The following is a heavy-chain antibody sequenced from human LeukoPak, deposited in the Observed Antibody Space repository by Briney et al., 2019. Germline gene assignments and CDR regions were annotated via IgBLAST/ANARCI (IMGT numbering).Heavy chain of an antibody. D-gene: IGHD2-2*01. V-gene: IGHV3-30-3*01. CDR2: ISSDGSDK. CDR1: GFTFSNYA. J-gene: IGHJ4*02. CDR3: AKDPEGIVVVPAATDF. Sequence: PGGSLRLSCAASGFTFSNYAMHWVRQAPGKGLEWVAIISSDGSDKYYADSVKGRFTISRDNSKNTLYLQMNSLRAEDTAVYHCAKDPEGIVVVPAATDFWGQGTLVTVSS.